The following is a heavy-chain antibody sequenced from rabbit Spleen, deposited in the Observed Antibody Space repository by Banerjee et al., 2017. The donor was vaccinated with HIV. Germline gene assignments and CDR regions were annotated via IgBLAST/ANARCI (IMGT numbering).Heavy chain of an antibody. V-gene: IGHV1S45*01. Sequence: QQQLEESGGGLVKPGGTLTLTCKASGFSFSRNFDMCWVRQAPGKGLEWIACIYTGNSKTYYASWAKGRFTISKTSSTTGTLQMTSLTVADMATYFCARDAGSGPYIDGYFDLWGPGTLVTVS. J-gene: IGHJ4*01. CDR3: ARDAGSGPYIDGYFDL. D-gene: IGHD8-1*01. CDR1: GFSFSRNFD. CDR2: IYTGNSKT.